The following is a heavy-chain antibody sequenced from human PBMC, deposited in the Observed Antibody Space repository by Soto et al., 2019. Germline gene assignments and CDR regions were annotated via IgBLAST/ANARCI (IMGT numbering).Heavy chain of an antibody. J-gene: IGHJ4*02. CDR3: AHRVLRTVFGLVTTTAIYFDF. CDR1: GFSLTTSGVG. V-gene: IGHV2-5*02. D-gene: IGHD3-3*01. CDR2: IYLDDDK. Sequence: QITLNESGPTVVRPTETLTLTCRFSGFSLTTSGVGVGWIRQSPGKAPEWLALIYLDDDKRYSASLKSRLTITKDTSKNQVVLTVSDLDPTDTATYYCAHRVLRTVFGLVTTTAIYFDFCGQGTPVAVSS.